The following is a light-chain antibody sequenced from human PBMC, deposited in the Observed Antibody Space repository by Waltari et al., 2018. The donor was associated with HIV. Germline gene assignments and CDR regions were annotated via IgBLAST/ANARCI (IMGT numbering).Light chain of an antibody. CDR3: QAWDGRTEV. CDR2: QVS. V-gene: IGLV3-1*01. Sequence: SYELTQPPSVSVSPGQTATITCSGDKLGDKYIFWYQQKPGQSPRLVIYQVSRRPSGIPERVSGSNSGNTATLTISGTQAVDEADYYCQAWDGRTEVFGTGTTVTVL. CDR1: KLGDKY. J-gene: IGLJ1*01.